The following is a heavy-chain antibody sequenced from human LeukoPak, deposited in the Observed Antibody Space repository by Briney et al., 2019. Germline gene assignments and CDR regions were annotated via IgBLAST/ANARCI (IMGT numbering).Heavy chain of an antibody. V-gene: IGHV4-59*01. Sequence: PSETLSLTCTVSVGSISSYYWSWIRQPPGKGLEWIGYIYYSGSTNYNPSLKSRVTISIDTSKNQFSLKLSSVTAADTAMYYCARHVKGSTHGFDPWGQGTLVTVSS. J-gene: IGHJ5*02. CDR2: IYYSGST. CDR3: ARHVKGSTHGFDP. D-gene: IGHD2/OR15-2a*01. CDR1: VGSISSYY.